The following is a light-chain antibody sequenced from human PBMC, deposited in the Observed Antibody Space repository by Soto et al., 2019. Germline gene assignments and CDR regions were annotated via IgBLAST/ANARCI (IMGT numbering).Light chain of an antibody. CDR3: HQYGNTPRLT. CDR1: QSVSSN. J-gene: IGKJ4*01. V-gene: IGKV3-20*01. Sequence: EIVLTQSPATLSVSPGERATLSCRASQSVSSNLAWYQQKPGQAPRLLIYGASSRATGSLDRCSGSGSGTDFSLTISRLVPEDFSVYYCHQYGNTPRLTFGGGTKVDIK. CDR2: GAS.